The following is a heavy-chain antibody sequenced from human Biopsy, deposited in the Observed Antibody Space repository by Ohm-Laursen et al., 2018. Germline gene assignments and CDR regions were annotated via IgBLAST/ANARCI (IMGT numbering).Heavy chain of an antibody. J-gene: IGHJ1*01. CDR1: EGTFSNYG. Sequence: SVKVSCKAPEGTFSNYGVNWVRQAPGQGLEWLGGNIPILGTGNYAQKFQDRVTVAANTSTSTATIELRSLRSDDTAVYYCATKLTGYFHHWGQGTLVIVSS. D-gene: IGHD3-9*01. V-gene: IGHV1-69*06. CDR3: ATKLTGYFHH. CDR2: NIPILGTG.